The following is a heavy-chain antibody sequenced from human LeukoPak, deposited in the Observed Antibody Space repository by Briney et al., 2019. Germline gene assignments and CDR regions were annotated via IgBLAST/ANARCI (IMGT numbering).Heavy chain of an antibody. D-gene: IGHD6-19*01. V-gene: IGHV3-74*01. Sequence: GGSLRLSCAASGFTFSRYWMHWVRRAPGKGLVWVSRINTDDSSTIYADFVKGRFTVSRDIAKNTLYLQMNSLRAEDTAVYYCARGGYSSGLDYWGQGALVTVSS. J-gene: IGHJ4*02. CDR2: INTDDSST. CDR1: GFTFSRYW. CDR3: ARGGYSSGLDY.